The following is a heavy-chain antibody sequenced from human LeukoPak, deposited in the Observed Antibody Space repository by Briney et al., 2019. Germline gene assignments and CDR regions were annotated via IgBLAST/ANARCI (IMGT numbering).Heavy chain of an antibody. CDR1: RFTFSSYG. V-gene: IGHV3-30*18. CDR2: ISYDGSNK. D-gene: IGHD6-19*01. CDR3: AKLPDGYSSGSDAFDI. Sequence: GGSLRLSCAASRFTFSSYGVYWVRQAPGKGLEWVAVISYDGSNKYYADSVKGRFTISRDNSKNTLYLQVNSLRAEDTAVYYCAKLPDGYSSGSDAFDIWGQGTMVTVSS. J-gene: IGHJ3*02.